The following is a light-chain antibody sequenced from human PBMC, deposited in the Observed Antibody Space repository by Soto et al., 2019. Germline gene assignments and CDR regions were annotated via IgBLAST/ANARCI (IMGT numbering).Light chain of an antibody. Sequence: EKVMKISPATLSLTKKERATLSCRASQSVDSDLVWYQQKPGQSHRLLIFRASTRASGIPARFSGSGSGKEFTLTISCLFSEDFGIQDCRTF. CDR1: QSVDSD. CDR2: RAS. CDR3: RT. V-gene: IGKV3-15*01. J-gene: IGKJ1*01.